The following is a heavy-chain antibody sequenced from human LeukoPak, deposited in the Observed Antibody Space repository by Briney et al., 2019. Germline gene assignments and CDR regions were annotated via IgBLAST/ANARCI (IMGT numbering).Heavy chain of an antibody. V-gene: IGHV4-59*01. D-gene: IGHD3-9*01. Sequence: SETLSLTCTVSGGSISSYSWSWIRQPPGKGLVWIGYIYYSGSTNYNPSLKSRVTIPVDTSKNQFSLKLSSVTAADTAVYYCARAIVGYYDILTGSRYYYGMDVWGQGTTVTVSS. CDR3: ARAIVGYYDILTGSRYYYGMDV. CDR1: GGSISSYS. CDR2: IYYSGST. J-gene: IGHJ6*02.